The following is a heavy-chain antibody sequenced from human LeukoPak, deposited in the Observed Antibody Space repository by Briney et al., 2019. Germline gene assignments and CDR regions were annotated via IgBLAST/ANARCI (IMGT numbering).Heavy chain of an antibody. CDR2: IYYSGST. V-gene: IGHV4-61*08. Sequence: PSETLSLTCTVSGGSISSGDYYWSWIRQPPGKGLEWIGYIYYSGSTNYNPSLKSRVTISVDTSKNQFSLKLSSVTAADTAVYYCARLGELAVLSSFDPWGQGTLVTVSS. D-gene: IGHD2-8*02. CDR1: GGSISSGDYY. J-gene: IGHJ5*02. CDR3: ARLGELAVLSSFDP.